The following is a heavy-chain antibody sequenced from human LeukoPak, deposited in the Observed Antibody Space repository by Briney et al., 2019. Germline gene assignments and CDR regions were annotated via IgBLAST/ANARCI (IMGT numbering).Heavy chain of an antibody. J-gene: IGHJ3*02. CDR1: GFTFSSYD. V-gene: IGHV3-48*03. CDR2: ISSSGSTI. CDR3: ARDRRGPGSYYSVDAFDI. D-gene: IGHD3-10*01. Sequence: GGSLRLSCAASGFTFSSYDMNWVRQAPGKGLEWVSYISSSGSTIYYADSVKGRFTISRDNTKNSLYQQMNSLRAEDTAVYYCARDRRGPGSYYSVDAFDIWGQGTMVTVSS.